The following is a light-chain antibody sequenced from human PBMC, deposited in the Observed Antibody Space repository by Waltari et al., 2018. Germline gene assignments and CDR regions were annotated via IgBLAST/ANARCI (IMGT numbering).Light chain of an antibody. CDR3: SSYTGSVTLFV. J-gene: IGLJ1*01. CDR1: SSDVRTYDT. V-gene: IGLV2-14*01. CDR2: EVT. Sequence: QSALTQPASVSGSPGQSITISCTGTSSDVRTYDTVSWYQQRPGKAPEVIIYEVTKRPSGVSHRFSGSKSANTASLTISGLQAEDEADYYCSSYTGSVTLFVFGTGTRVTVL.